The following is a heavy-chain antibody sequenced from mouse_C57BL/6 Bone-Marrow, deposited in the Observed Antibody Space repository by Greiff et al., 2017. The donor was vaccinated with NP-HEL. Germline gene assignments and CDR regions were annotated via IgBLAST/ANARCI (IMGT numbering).Heavy chain of an antibody. CDR2: ITHSGET. CDR3: AGDRPSYGIAY. V-gene: IGHV12-3*01. D-gene: IGHD1-1*01. CDR1: GFPITSGYY. Sequence: VQLVESGPGLVKPSQSLFLTCSITGFPITSGYYWIWIRQSPGKPLEWMGYITHSGETFYNPSLQSPISITRETSKNQFFLQLNSVTTEDTAMYYCAGDRPSYGIAYWGQGTLVTVSA. J-gene: IGHJ3*01.